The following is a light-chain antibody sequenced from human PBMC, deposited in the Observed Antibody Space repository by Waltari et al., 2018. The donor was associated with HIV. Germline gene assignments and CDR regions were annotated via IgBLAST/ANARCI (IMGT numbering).Light chain of an antibody. V-gene: IGLV3-21*02. CDR2: DDT. J-gene: IGLJ2*01. CDR3: QVWASNSAYVV. Sequence: YELTQPPSVSVAPGQTATITCGGANIGYRSVHWYQQKAGQAPVWVFYDDTDRPSGIPERCSGSKSGNTATLTISRVEAGDEADYYCQVWASNSAYVVFGGRTKLTVL. CDR1: NIGYRS.